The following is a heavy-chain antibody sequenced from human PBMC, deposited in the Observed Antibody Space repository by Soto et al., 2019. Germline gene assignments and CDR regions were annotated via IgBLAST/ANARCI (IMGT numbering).Heavy chain of an antibody. CDR2: ISYDGSNK. V-gene: IGHV3-30-3*01. J-gene: IGHJ4*02. Sequence: GGSLRLSCAASGFTFSSYAMHWVRQAPGKGLEWVAVISYDGSNKYYGDSVKGRFTISRDNSKNTLYLQMNSLRAEDTAVYYCARDRGYSGYDSPSGHWGQGTLVTVSS. CDR3: ARDRGYSGYDSPSGH. CDR1: GFTFSSYA. D-gene: IGHD5-12*01.